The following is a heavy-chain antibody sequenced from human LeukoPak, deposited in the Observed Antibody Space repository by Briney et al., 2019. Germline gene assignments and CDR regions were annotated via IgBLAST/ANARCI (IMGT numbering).Heavy chain of an antibody. J-gene: IGHJ4*02. D-gene: IGHD3-10*01. CDR1: GGSVSDYY. CDR3: ARESRRSYCNEY. CDR2: IYYTGST. V-gene: IGHV4-59*02. Sequence: PSETLSLTCTISGGSVSDYYWSWIRQSPGKGLEWIGYIYYTGSTTYNPSLKSRVTMSADTSKNQFSLNLNSVTAADTAVYYCARESRRSYCNEYWGQGTLVTVSS.